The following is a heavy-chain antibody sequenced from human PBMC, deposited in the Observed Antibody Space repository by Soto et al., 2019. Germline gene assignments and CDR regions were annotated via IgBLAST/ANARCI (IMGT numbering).Heavy chain of an antibody. D-gene: IGHD2-15*01. Sequence: SETLSLTCTVSGGSISSSSYYWGWIRQPPGKGLEWIGSIYYSGSTYYNPSLKSRVTISVDTSKNQFSLKLSSVTAADTAVYYCARQGLGDCSGGSCYSGTGGPPGYYYMDVWGKGTTVTVSS. CDR3: ARQGLGDCSGGSCYSGTGGPPGYYYMDV. V-gene: IGHV4-39*01. CDR2: IYYSGST. CDR1: GGSISSSSYY. J-gene: IGHJ6*03.